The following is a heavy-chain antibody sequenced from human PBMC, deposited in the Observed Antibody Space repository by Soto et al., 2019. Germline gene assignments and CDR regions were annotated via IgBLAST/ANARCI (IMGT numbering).Heavy chain of an antibody. J-gene: IGHJ6*02. V-gene: IGHV3-30*18. CDR3: AKDKDYYGSGSYYNDGWGMDV. Sequence: GGSLRLSCAASGFTFSSYAMSWVRQAPGKGLEWVSVISYDGSSKYYADSVKGRFTISRDNSKNTLYLQMNSLRAEDTAVYYCAKDKDYYGSGSYYNDGWGMDVWGQGTTVTVSS. CDR2: ISYDGSSK. D-gene: IGHD3-10*01. CDR1: GFTFSSYA.